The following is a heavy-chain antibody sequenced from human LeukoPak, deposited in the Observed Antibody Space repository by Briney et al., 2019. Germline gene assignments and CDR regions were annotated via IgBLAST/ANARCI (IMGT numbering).Heavy chain of an antibody. CDR2: INHSGST. Sequence: SETLSLTCAVYGGSFSGYYWSWIRQPPGKGLEWIGEINHSGSTNYNPSLKSRVTISVDTSKNQFSLKLSSVTAADTAVYYCARVFGPGAFDIWGQGTMVTVSS. J-gene: IGHJ3*02. CDR1: GGSFSGYY. CDR3: ARVFGPGAFDI. V-gene: IGHV4-34*01. D-gene: IGHD2-21*01.